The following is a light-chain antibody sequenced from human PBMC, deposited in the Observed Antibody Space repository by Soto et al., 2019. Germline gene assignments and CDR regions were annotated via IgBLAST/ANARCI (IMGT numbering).Light chain of an antibody. CDR1: SSDFGAYNY. J-gene: IGLJ2*01. Sequence: QSALTQPPSASGSPGQSVTISCTGTSSDFGAYNYVSWYQQYTGKAPKLMIYDVSKRPSGVPDRFSGSKSGNTASLTVSGLRADDEAVYYCSSYGGGDTFHVIFGGGTKLTVL. V-gene: IGLV2-8*01. CDR3: SSYGGGDTFHVI. CDR2: DVS.